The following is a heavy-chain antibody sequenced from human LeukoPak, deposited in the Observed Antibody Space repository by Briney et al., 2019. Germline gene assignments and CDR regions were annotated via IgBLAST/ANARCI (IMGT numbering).Heavy chain of an antibody. V-gene: IGHV3-30*02. CDR2: IRYDGSNK. CDR1: GFTFSNFG. J-gene: IGHJ5*02. D-gene: IGHD2-21*02. Sequence: GGSLRLSCAASGFTFSNFGMHWVRQAPGKGLEWVAFIRYDGSNKFYVDSVKGRFTISRDNSKNTLYLQMNSLRTEDTAVYYCAKGDTSWGQGTLVTVSS. CDR3: AKGDTS.